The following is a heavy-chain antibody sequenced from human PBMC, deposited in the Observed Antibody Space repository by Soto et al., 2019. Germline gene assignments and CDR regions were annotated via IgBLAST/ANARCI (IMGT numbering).Heavy chain of an antibody. CDR2: IYYSGST. J-gene: IGHJ5*02. D-gene: IGHD3-22*01. V-gene: IGHV4-30-4*01. CDR3: ARVSAYYYDSSGYCVWFDP. Sequence: TLSLTFTVSVGSISSGDYYWSWIRQPPGKGLEWIGYIYYSGSTYYNPSLKSRVTISVDTSKNQFSLKLSSVTAADTAVYYCARVSAYYYDSSGYCVWFDPWGQGTLVTVSS. CDR1: VGSISSGDYY.